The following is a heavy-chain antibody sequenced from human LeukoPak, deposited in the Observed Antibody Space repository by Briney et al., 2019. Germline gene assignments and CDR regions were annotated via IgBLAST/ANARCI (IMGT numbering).Heavy chain of an antibody. CDR2: TSYDGSTK. Sequence: GGSLRLSCAASGFTFSSHGMHWVRQAPGKGLEWVAVTSYDGSTKYYADSAKGRFNISRDNSKNTLYLQMNSLRVDDTAVYYCAKDATLFGDQYFDYWGQGTLVIVSS. D-gene: IGHD3-10*01. J-gene: IGHJ4*02. V-gene: IGHV3-30*18. CDR3: AKDATLFGDQYFDY. CDR1: GFTFSSHG.